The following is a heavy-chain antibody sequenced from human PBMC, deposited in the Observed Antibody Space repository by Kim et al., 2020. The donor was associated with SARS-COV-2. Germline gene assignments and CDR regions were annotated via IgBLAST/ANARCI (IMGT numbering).Heavy chain of an antibody. CDR3: AREGLYDYVWETYRFFDY. J-gene: IGHJ4*02. CDR2: IYYSGST. Sequence: SETLSLTCTVSGGSISSYYWSWIRQPPGKGLEWIGYIYYSGSTNYNPSLKSRVTISIDTSKNQFSLKLSSVTAADTAVYYCAREGLYDYVWETYRFFDYWGQGPLVTVSS. CDR1: GGSISSYY. V-gene: IGHV4-59*13. D-gene: IGHD3-16*02.